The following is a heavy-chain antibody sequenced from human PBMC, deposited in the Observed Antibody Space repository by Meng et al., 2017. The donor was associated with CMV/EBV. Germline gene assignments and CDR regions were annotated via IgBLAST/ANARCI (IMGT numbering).Heavy chain of an antibody. CDR2: IKQDGSEK. Sequence: GGSLRLSCAASGFTFSSYWMSWVRQAPGKGLEWVANIKQDGSEKYYVDSVKGRFTISRDNAKNSLYLQMNSLRAKDTAVYYCASHNVLLWFGELGYWGQGTLVTVSS. CDR3: ASHNVLLWFGELGY. J-gene: IGHJ4*02. V-gene: IGHV3-7*01. CDR1: GFTFSSYW. D-gene: IGHD3-10*01.